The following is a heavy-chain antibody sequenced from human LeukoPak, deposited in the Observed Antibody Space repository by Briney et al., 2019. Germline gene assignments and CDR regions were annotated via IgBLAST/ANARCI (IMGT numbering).Heavy chain of an antibody. Sequence: SQTLSLTWAISGDSFSSNSVTWNWIRQSPLRGLEWLGRTYYRSTWYNDYAVSVRGRITVNPDTSKNQFSLHLNSVTPEDTAVYYCARRLTQYDCFDPWGQGILVTVSS. V-gene: IGHV6-1*01. CDR3: ARRLTQYDCFDP. J-gene: IGHJ5*02. CDR1: GDSFSSNSVT. D-gene: IGHD2-2*01. CDR2: TYYRSTWYN.